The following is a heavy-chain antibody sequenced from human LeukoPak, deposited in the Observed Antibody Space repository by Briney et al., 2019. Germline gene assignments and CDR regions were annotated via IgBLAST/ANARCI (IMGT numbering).Heavy chain of an antibody. J-gene: IGHJ4*02. CDR1: EFTFSSYW. CDR2: IKQDGSEK. D-gene: IGHD4-23*01. V-gene: IGHV3-7*01. Sequence: PGGSLRLSCAASEFTFSSYWMSWVRQAPGKGLEWVANIKQDGSEKYYVDSVKGRFTISRDNAKNSLYLQMNSLRAEDTAVYYCARDHSYGGKQEGDYWGQGTLVTVSS. CDR3: ARDHSYGGKQEGDY.